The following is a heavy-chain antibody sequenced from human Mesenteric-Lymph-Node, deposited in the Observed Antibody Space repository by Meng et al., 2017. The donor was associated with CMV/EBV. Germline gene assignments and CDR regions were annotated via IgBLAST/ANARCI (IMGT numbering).Heavy chain of an antibody. CDR2: INAGNGNT. V-gene: IGHV1-3*01. CDR3: ARDHYDILTGYWYYFDY. J-gene: IGHJ4*02. CDR1: YTFTSYA. D-gene: IGHD3-9*01. Sequence: YTFTSYAMHWVRQAPGQRLEWMGWINAGNGNTKYSQKFQGRVTITRDTSASTAYMELSSLRSEDTAVYYCARDHYDILTGYWYYFDYWGQGTLVTVSS.